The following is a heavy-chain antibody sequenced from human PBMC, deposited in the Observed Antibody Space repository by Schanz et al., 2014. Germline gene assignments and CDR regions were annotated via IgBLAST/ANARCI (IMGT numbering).Heavy chain of an antibody. CDR1: GFTFSTYA. CDR2: INTGGDST. CDR3: ARWFLIRGVILDS. J-gene: IGHJ4*02. D-gene: IGHD3-10*01. V-gene: IGHV3-23*01. Sequence: DVQLLESGGGLVQPGGSLRLSCAASGFTFSTYAMAWVRQAPGKGLEWVSSINTGGDSTYYADSVKGRFTISRDNSRDTVYLQMNSLRADDTAMYYCARWFLIRGVILDSWGQGTLXTVSS.